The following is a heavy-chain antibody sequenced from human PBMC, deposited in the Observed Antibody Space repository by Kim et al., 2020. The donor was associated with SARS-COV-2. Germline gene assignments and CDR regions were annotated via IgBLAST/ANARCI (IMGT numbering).Heavy chain of an antibody. D-gene: IGHD3-10*01. J-gene: IGHJ4*02. V-gene: IGHV3-33*06. CDR2: IWYDGSNK. CDR1: GFTFSSYG. CDR3: AKGGRYYGSGSLYYFDY. Sequence: GGSLRLSCAASGFTFSSYGMHWVRQAPGKGLEWVAVIWYDGSNKYYADSVKGRFTISRDNSKNTLYLQMNSPRAEDTAVYYCAKGGRYYGSGSLYYFDYWGQGTLVTVSS.